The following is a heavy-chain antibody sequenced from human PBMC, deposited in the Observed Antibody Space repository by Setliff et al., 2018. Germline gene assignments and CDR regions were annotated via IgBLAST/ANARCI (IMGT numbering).Heavy chain of an antibody. CDR1: GGTFSDYY. J-gene: IGHJ1*01. CDR2: INHSGTT. V-gene: IGHV4-34*08. D-gene: IGHD1-1*01. Sequence: SETLSLTCAAYGGTFSDYYWTWIRQPPGKGLEWIGEINHSGTTNYHPSLRSRVTISVDTSKNQLSLTLSSVTAADTAVYYCVREGYSEYFQDWGRGTLVTVSS. CDR3: VREGYSEYFQD.